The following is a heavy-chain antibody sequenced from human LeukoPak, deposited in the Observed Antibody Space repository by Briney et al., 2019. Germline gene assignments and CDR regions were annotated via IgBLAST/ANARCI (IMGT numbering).Heavy chain of an antibody. CDR2: INPNSGGT. Sequence: ASVKVSFKASGYTFTGCYMHWVRQAPGQGLEWMGWINPNSGGTNYAQKFQGRVTMTRDTSISTAYMELSRLRSDDTAVYYCARVYCSSTSCYRSGRLDYWGQGTLVTVSS. J-gene: IGHJ4*02. CDR1: GYTFTGCY. D-gene: IGHD2-2*02. V-gene: IGHV1-2*02. CDR3: ARVYCSSTSCYRSGRLDY.